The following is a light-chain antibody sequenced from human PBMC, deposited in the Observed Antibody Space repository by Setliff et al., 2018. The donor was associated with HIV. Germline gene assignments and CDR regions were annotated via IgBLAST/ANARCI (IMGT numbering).Light chain of an antibody. V-gene: IGLV2-14*01. CDR2: EVS. J-gene: IGLJ3*02. CDR1: SSDIGSNNY. Sequence: QSALTQPASVSGSPGQSITISCTGTSSDIGSNNYVSWYQHHPGKAPKLMIYEVSNRPSGVSNRFSGSKSSNTASLTISGLQAEDEADYYCMSYTSGINLWVFGGGTQLTVL. CDR3: MSYTSGINLWV.